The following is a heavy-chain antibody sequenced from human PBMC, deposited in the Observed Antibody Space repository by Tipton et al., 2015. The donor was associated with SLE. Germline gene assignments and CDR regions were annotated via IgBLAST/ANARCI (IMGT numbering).Heavy chain of an antibody. CDR1: GGSISSYY. V-gene: IGHV4-59*12. Sequence: TLSLTCTVSGGSISSYYWSWIRQPPGKGLEWIGYIYYSGSTNYNPSLKSRVTMSVDTSKNQFSLKLSSVTAADTAVYYCARDRSPLGSSSHFDYWGQGTLVTVSS. CDR3: ARDRSPLGSSSHFDY. CDR2: IYYSGST. J-gene: IGHJ4*02. D-gene: IGHD6-13*01.